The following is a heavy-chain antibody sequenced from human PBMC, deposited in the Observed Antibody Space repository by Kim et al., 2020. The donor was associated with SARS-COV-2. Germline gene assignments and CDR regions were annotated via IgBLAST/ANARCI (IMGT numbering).Heavy chain of an antibody. CDR2: ISAYNGNT. CDR1: GYTFTSYG. V-gene: IGHV1-18*01. Sequence: ASVKVSCKASGYTFTSYGISWVRQAPGQGLEWMGWISAYNGNTNYAQKLQGRVTMTTDTSTSTAYMELRSLRSDDTAVYYCARNLVNIVATISFDYWGQGTLVPASS. J-gene: IGHJ4*02. D-gene: IGHD5-12*01. CDR3: ARNLVNIVATISFDY.